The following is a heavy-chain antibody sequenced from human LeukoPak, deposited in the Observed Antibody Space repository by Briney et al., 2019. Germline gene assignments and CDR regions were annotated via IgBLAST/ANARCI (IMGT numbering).Heavy chain of an antibody. J-gene: IGHJ4*02. CDR2: IRYDGSNK. CDR3: AKVLSGSYFLYYFDY. D-gene: IGHD1-26*01. CDR1: GFTFSSYG. Sequence: GGSLRLSCAASGFTFSSYGMHWVRQAPGKGLEWVAFIRYDGSNKYYADSVKGRFTISRDNSKNTLYLQMNSLRAEDTAVYYCAKVLSGSYFLYYFDYWGQATLVTVSS. V-gene: IGHV3-30*02.